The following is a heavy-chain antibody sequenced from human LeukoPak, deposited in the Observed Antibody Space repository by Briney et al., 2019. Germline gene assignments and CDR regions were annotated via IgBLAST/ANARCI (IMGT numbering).Heavy chain of an antibody. CDR2: MNPNSGNT. D-gene: IGHD4-17*01. CDR1: GYTFTSYD. Sequence: GASVKVSCKASGYTFTSYDINWVRQATGQGLEWMGWMNPNSGNTGYAQKFQGRVTMTRNTSISTAYMELSSLRPEDTAVYYCARGLTVTSLFYHYYYGMDVWGQGTTVTVSS. CDR3: ARGLTVTSLFYHYYYGMDV. J-gene: IGHJ6*02. V-gene: IGHV1-8*01.